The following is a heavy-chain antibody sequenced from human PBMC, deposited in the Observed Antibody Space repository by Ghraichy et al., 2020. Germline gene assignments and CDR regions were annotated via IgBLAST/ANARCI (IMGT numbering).Heavy chain of an antibody. CDR3: ATYLAGRGGGPDP. J-gene: IGHJ5*02. Sequence: SETLSLTCTVSGGSISSGIYHWSWIRQHPRKGLEWIGYMHSSGSTDYNPSLKSRAIISVDTSQNQFSLRLTSVTAADTAIYDCATYLAGRGGGPDPWGQGTLVTVSS. D-gene: IGHD2-15*01. V-gene: IGHV4-31*03. CDR2: MHSSGST. CDR1: GGSISSGIYH.